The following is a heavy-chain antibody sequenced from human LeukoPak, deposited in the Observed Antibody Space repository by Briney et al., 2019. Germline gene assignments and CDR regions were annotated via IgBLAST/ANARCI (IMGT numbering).Heavy chain of an antibody. Sequence: PSETLSLTCTVSGGSISSYYRSWIRQPPGKGLEWIGYIYYSGSTNYNPSLKSRVTISVDKSKNQFSLKLSSVTAADTAVYYCASSGAGSSKDCWGQGTLVTVSS. V-gene: IGHV4-59*12. D-gene: IGHD3-10*01. J-gene: IGHJ4*02. CDR1: GGSISSYY. CDR3: ASSGAGSSKDC. CDR2: IYYSGST.